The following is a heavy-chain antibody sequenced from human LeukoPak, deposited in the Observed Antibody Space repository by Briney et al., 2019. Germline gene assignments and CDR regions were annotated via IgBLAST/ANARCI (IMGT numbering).Heavy chain of an antibody. CDR1: GYLFTSYW. CDR3: ARGRGTGSPIGPRYFDL. J-gene: IGHJ2*01. V-gene: IGHV5-51*01. Sequence: KVSCKGSGYLFTSYWIAWVRQMPGKGLEWMGIIYPADSDTRYSPSFQGQVTISADKSISTAFLRWTSPKASDTAIYYCARGRGTGSPIGPRYFDLWGRGTLVTVSS. D-gene: IGHD3-10*01. CDR2: IYPADSDT.